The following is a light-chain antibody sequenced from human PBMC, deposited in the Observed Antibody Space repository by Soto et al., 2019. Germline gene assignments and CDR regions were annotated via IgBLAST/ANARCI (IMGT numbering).Light chain of an antibody. CDR1: QSVSSSY. J-gene: IGKJ4*01. CDR2: DAS. V-gene: IGKV3D-20*02. Sequence: EIVLTQSPGTLSLSAGERATLSCMASQSVSSSYLAWYQQKPGQAPRLLIYDASNRATGIPARFSGSGSGTDFTLTISSLEPEDFAVYYCQQRSNWPPDTFGGGTKVEIK. CDR3: QQRSNWPPDT.